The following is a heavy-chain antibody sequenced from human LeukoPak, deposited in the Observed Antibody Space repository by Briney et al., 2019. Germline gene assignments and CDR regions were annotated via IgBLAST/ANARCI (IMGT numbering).Heavy chain of an antibody. J-gene: IGHJ3*02. CDR2: INPNTGVT. Sequence: ASVKVSCKASGYTFTGYYMHWVRQAPGQGLEWMGWINPNTGVTNYAQKFQGRVTMTRDTSTSTAYMELSRLSSDDTAVYFCARVPRAEYYYDSSDDAFDIWGQGTKVTVSS. V-gene: IGHV1-2*02. CDR1: GYTFTGYY. D-gene: IGHD3-22*01. CDR3: ARVPRAEYYYDSSDDAFDI.